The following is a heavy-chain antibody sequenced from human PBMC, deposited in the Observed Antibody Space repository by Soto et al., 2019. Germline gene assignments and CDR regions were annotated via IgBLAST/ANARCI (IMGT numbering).Heavy chain of an antibody. CDR1: GGTFSSYA. V-gene: IGHV1-69*13. Sequence: SVKVSCKASGGTFSSYAISWVRQAPGQGLEWMGGIIPIFGTANYAQKFQGRVTITADESTSTAYMELSSLRSEDTAVYYCARVGGWLQSSSYYFDYWSQGTLVTVS. D-gene: IGHD5-12*01. J-gene: IGHJ4*02. CDR2: IIPIFGTA. CDR3: ARVGGWLQSSSYYFDY.